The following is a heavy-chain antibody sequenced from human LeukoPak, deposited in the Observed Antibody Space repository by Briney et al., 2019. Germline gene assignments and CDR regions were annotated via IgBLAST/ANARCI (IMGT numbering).Heavy chain of an antibody. Sequence: GRSLRLSCAASGFTFSSYGMHWVRQAPGKGLERVAVISYDGSNKYYADSVKGRFTISRDNSKNTLYLQMNSLRAEDTAVYYCAREPADSYGMDVWGQRATVTVSS. CDR1: GFTFSSYG. D-gene: IGHD2-2*01. CDR2: ISYDGSNK. J-gene: IGHJ6*02. CDR3: AREPADSYGMDV. V-gene: IGHV3-30*03.